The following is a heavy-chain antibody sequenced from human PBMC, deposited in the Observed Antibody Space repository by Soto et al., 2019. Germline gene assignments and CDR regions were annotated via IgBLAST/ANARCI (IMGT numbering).Heavy chain of an antibody. V-gene: IGHV1-18*01. CDR3: ASTLAVARIDS. J-gene: IGHJ5*01. Sequence: QVQLVQSGAEVKKPGASVKVSCKASGYSFTSYGISWVRQAPGQGLEWMGWISAYNGNTKYAQKLQGRVTMTTDTRASTATKEPTSLGSDDTAVYCCASTLAVARIDSWGHGTLVTVSS. CDR2: ISAYNGNT. CDR1: GYSFTSYG. D-gene: IGHD6-19*01.